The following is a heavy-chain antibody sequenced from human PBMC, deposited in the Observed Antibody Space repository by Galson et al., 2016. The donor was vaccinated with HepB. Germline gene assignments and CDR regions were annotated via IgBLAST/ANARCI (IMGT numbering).Heavy chain of an antibody. D-gene: IGHD5-24*01. CDR2: IDWGDDK. CDR1: GFSLSTSGMC. Sequence: PALVKPTQTLTLTCTFSGFSLSTSGMCVSWIRQPPGRALEWLALIDWGDDKYYSTSLKTRLTISKDTSKNQVVLTMTNMDPVDTATYYRARIKGRRYGYNFHNAFDIWGQGTMVTVSS. J-gene: IGHJ3*02. V-gene: IGHV2-70*01. CDR3: ARIKGRRYGYNFHNAFDI.